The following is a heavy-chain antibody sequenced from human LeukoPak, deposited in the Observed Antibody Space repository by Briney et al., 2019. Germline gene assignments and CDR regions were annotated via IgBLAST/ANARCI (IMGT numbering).Heavy chain of an antibody. V-gene: IGHV1-2*02. D-gene: IGHD4-17*01. CDR3: AKSAVTTLPYFDY. CDR1: GYTFTDNY. CDR2: INPNSGAT. J-gene: IGHJ4*02. Sequence: ASVKVSCKPSGYTFTDNYLHWVRQAPGQGLEWMGWINPNSGATNHAQKFQGRVTMTRDTSINTAYMELSRLRSDDTALYYCAKSAVTTLPYFDYWGQGTLVTVSS.